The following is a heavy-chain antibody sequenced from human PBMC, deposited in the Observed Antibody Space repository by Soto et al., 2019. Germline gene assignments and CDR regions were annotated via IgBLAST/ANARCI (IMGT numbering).Heavy chain of an antibody. J-gene: IGHJ5*02. CDR1: GYTFSIYG. CDR2: IAAFNGNT. V-gene: IGHV1-18*01. D-gene: IGHD6-6*01. Sequence: QVQLVQSGAEVKKPGASVKVSCKASGYTFSIYGISWVRQAPGQGLEWMGWIAAFNGNTHNAQKLHGRVTMTTDTSTGTAYMGLRSLRSDDTAMYYCARSTVVRSWFYPWGQGNLVTVSS. CDR3: ARSTVVRSWFYP.